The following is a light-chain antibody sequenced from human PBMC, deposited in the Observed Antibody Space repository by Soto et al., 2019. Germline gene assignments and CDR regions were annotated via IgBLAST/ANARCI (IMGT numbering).Light chain of an antibody. CDR2: KAS. J-gene: IGKJ1*01. CDR1: QSISGW. CDR3: QQYNTYSPT. Sequence: DIQLTQSPSFLSASVGDRVTITCRASQSISGWLAWYQQKPGKAPHLLIYKASSLESGVPSRFSGSGSGTEFTLTISSLQPDDFATYYCQQYNTYSPTFGQGTKWIS. V-gene: IGKV1-5*03.